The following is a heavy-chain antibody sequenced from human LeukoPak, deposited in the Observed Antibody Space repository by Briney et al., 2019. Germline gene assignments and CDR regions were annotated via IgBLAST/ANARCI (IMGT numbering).Heavy chain of an antibody. Sequence: SETLSLTCTVSGYSISSGYYWGWIRQPPGKGLEWIGSIYHSGSTYYNPSLKSRVTISVDTSKNQFSLKLSSVTAADTAVYYCARVGSTSTNWFDPWGQGTLVTVSS. CDR1: GYSISSGYY. J-gene: IGHJ5*02. CDR3: ARVGSTSTNWFDP. D-gene: IGHD2-2*01. CDR2: IYHSGST. V-gene: IGHV4-38-2*02.